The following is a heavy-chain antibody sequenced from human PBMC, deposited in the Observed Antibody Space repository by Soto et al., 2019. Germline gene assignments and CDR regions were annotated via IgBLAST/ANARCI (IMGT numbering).Heavy chain of an antibody. D-gene: IGHD2-2*01. CDR2: IKSKTDGGTT. CDR1: GFTFGDYG. J-gene: IGHJ5*02. V-gene: IGHV3-15*01. CDR3: ATCESNQLLSS. Sequence: GGSLRLSCSTSGFTFGDYGMTWFRQAPGKGLEWVGRIKSKTDGGTTDYAAPVKGRFTISRDDSKTTLYLQMNSLKTEDTAVYYCATCESNQLLSSWGQGTLVTVSS.